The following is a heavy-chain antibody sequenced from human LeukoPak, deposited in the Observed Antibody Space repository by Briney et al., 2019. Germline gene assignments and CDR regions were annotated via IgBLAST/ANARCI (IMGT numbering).Heavy chain of an antibody. CDR3: ARVSLGDYPFDYYYYGMDV. CDR2: IIPILGIA. Sequence: SVKVSCKASGGTFSSYAISWVRQAPGQGLEWMGRIIPILGIANYAQKFQGRVTITADKSTSTAYMELSSLRSEDTAVYYCARVSLGDYPFDYYYYGMDVWGQGTTVTVSS. D-gene: IGHD4-17*01. V-gene: IGHV1-69*04. J-gene: IGHJ6*02. CDR1: GGTFSSYA.